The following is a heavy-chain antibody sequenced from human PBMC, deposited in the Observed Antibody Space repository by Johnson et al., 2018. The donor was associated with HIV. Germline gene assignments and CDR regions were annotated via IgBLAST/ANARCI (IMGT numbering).Heavy chain of an antibody. Sequence: QLMESGGGVVQPGRSLRLSCAASGFTFSSYAMHWVRQAPGKGLELVGQVNPNGGSTYFKDSGKDRFNISRDNANNTLYLQMDSLRAEETAMYYCARGGGDSVELYDVFDIWCQGTMVTVSS. D-gene: IGHD4-17*01. V-gene: IGHV3-25*04. J-gene: IGHJ3*02. CDR3: ARGGGDSVELYDVFDI. CDR2: VNPNGGST. CDR1: GFTFSSYA.